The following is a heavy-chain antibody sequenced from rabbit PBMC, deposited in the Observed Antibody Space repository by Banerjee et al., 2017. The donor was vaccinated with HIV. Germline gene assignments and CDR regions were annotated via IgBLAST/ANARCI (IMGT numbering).Heavy chain of an antibody. CDR2: IYGGSSGST. CDR1: GIDFSSYW. Sequence: QSLEESGGDLVKPGGTLTLTCKASGIDFSSYWMCWVRQAPGKGLEWIACIYGGSSGSTYYASWAKGRFTITKTSSTTVTLQMTRLTAADTATYFCARSYSNSGASMGLWGPGTLVTVS. D-gene: IGHD1-1*01. CDR3: ARSYSNSGASMGL. V-gene: IGHV1S40*01. J-gene: IGHJ4*01.